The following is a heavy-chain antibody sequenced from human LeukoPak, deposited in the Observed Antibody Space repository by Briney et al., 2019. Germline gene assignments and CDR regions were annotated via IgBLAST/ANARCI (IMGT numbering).Heavy chain of an antibody. V-gene: IGHV3-30-3*01. CDR1: GFTFSSYA. J-gene: IGHJ5*02. D-gene: IGHD4-11*01. CDR3: ARVAPGLPWFDP. Sequence: GRSLRLSCAASGFTFSSYAMHWVRQAPGKGLEWVAVISYDGSNKYYADSVKGRFTISRDNSKNTLYLQMNSLRAEDTAVYYCARVAPGLPWFDPWGQGTLVTVSS. CDR2: ISYDGSNK.